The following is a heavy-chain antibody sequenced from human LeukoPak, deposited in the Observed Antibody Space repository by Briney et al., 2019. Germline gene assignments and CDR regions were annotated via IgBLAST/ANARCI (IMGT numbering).Heavy chain of an antibody. J-gene: IGHJ4*02. CDR3: ARHNYDFDFDS. V-gene: IGHV1-2*02. CDR1: GYTFCDYY. CDR2: ISPKSGGT. D-gene: IGHD3-3*01. Sequence: ASVKVSCKASGYTFCDYYIHWVRQSPGQGLEWMGWISPKSGGTNYAQNFQGRVTMTRDTSINTAYMELSRLRPDDTAVYYCARHNYDFDFDSWGQGALVAVSS.